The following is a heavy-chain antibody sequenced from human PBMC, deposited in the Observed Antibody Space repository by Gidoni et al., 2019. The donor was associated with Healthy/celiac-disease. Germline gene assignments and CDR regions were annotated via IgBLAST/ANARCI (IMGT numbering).Heavy chain of an antibody. CDR1: GFTFRRYA. Sequence: EVQLLESGGGLVQPGGSLRLSCAASGFTFRRYAISWVRQAPGKGLEWVSAISGSGGSTYYADSVKGRFTISRDNSKNTLYLQMNSLRAEDTAVYYCAKDQSPYNEYRDAFDIWGQGTMVTVSS. CDR3: AKDQSPYNEYRDAFDI. J-gene: IGHJ3*02. CDR2: ISGSGGST. V-gene: IGHV3-23*01. D-gene: IGHD6-6*01.